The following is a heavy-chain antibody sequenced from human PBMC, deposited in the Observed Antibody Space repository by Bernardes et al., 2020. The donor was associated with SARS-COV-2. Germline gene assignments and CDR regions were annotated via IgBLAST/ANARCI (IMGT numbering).Heavy chain of an antibody. D-gene: IGHD5-12*01. J-gene: IGHJ4*02. Sequence: VRQAPGKGLEWVAVIWENENIKMYGDSVKGRFSISRDNSKNTVFLQMNNLRVEDTAVYYCAKDLGPGYSGYDLSFDYWGQGTLVTVSS. CDR2: IWENENIK. CDR3: AKDLGPGYSGYDLSFDY. V-gene: IGHV3-33*06.